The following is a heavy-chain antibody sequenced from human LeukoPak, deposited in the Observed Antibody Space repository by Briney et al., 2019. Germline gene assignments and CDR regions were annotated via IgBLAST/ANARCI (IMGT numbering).Heavy chain of an antibody. J-gene: IGHJ4*02. CDR2: IYTSGST. Sequence: SETLSLTCTVSGGSISSYYWSWIRQPAGKGLEWIGRIYTSGSTNYNPSLKSRVTISVDTSKNQFSLKLSSVTAADTAVYYCARDGRDLEMATIDGLDYWGQGTLVTVSS. V-gene: IGHV4-4*07. CDR1: GGSISSYY. D-gene: IGHD5-24*01. CDR3: ARDGRDLEMATIDGLDY.